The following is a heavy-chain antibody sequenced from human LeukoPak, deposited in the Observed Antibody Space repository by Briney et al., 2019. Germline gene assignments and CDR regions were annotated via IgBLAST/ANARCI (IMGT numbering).Heavy chain of an antibody. CDR2: ISYDGTNK. CDR3: ARGHCSGGSCQRDYYGMDV. D-gene: IGHD2-15*01. Sequence: PGGSLRLSCAASGFTFGSNAMHWVRQAPGKGLEWVAVISYDGTNKYYADSVKGRFTISRDNSKSTLYLQMNSLSTEDTAVYYCARGHCSGGSCQRDYYGMDVWGQGTTVTVSS. V-gene: IGHV3-30*04. J-gene: IGHJ6*02. CDR1: GFTFGSNA.